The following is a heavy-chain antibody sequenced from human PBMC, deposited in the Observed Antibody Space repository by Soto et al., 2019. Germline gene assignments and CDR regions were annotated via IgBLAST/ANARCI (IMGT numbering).Heavy chain of an antibody. V-gene: IGHV1-18*01. CDR1: GYTFTSYG. CDR2: ISAYNGNT. CDR3: ARDRGIVIVGGTIPDY. J-gene: IGHJ4*02. D-gene: IGHD1-26*01. Sequence: QVQLVQSGAEVKKPGASVKVSCKASGYTFTSYGISWVRQAPGQGLEWLGWISAYNGNTNYARNLQGRVTVTADTSTTTAYMELRSLRSHDTAVYYCARDRGIVIVGGTIPDYWGQGTLVTVSS.